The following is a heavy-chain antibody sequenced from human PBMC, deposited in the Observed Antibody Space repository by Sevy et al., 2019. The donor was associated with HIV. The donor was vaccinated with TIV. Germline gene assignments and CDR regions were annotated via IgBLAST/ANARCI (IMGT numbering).Heavy chain of an antibody. CDR1: GGSMSSGGYS. Sequence: SETLSLTCAVSGGSMSSGGYSWSWIRQPPGKGLEWIGYIYHSGSTYYNPSLKSRVTISVDRSKNQFSLKLSSVTAADTAVYYCASMAVGFDPWGQGTLFTVSS. V-gene: IGHV4-30-2*01. J-gene: IGHJ5*02. CDR3: ASMAVGFDP. D-gene: IGHD2-15*01. CDR2: IYHSGST.